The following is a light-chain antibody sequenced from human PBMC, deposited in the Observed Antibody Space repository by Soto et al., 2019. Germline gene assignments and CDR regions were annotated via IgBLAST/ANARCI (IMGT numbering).Light chain of an antibody. Sequence: EIVMTQSPATLSVSPGERATLSCRASQTVSSNLARYQQKPGQAPRLLIYGASNRATGIPARFSGSGSGTEFTLTISSLQSEDFAIYYCQQYNNWPRTYTFGQGTKLEIK. CDR2: GAS. CDR1: QTVSSN. V-gene: IGKV3-15*01. CDR3: QQYNNWPRTYT. J-gene: IGKJ2*01.